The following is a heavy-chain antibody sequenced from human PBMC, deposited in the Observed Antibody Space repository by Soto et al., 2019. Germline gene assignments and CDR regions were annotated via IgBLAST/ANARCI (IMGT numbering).Heavy chain of an antibody. J-gene: IGHJ5*02. V-gene: IGHV4-39*01. CDR2: VFYSGSP. Sequence: QLQLQESGPGLVKPSETLSLTCTISGGSIGNSNFYWGWVRQPPGKGLEWIGSVFYSGSPYHNPSLTRRTPMSIDTSKNQFSLKLSSVTAADTAVYFCARGAHPDGWLDPWGQGTLVSVSS. CDR3: ARGAHPDGWLDP. CDR1: GGSIGNSNFY.